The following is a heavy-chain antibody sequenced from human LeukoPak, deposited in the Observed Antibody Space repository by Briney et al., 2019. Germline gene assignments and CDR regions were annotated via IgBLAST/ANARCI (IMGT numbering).Heavy chain of an antibody. D-gene: IGHD2-2*01. CDR2: IKSKTDGGTT. V-gene: IGHV3-15*01. J-gene: IGHJ6*03. CDR1: GFTFSNAW. CDR3: TTVGYCSSTSCYYYMDV. Sequence: GGSLRLSCAASGFTFSNAWMSWVRQAPGKGLERVGRIKSKTDGGTTDYAAPVKGRFTISRDDSKNTLYLQMNSLKTEDTAVYYCTTVGYCSSTSCYYYMDVWGKGTTVTVSS.